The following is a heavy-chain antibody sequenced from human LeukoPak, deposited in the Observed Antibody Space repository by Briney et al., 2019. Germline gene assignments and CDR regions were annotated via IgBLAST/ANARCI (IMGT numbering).Heavy chain of an antibody. Sequence: GSLRLSCAASGFAVSSNHMNWVRQAPGKGLEWVSVIFNGGSTYYADSVKGQFTISRDNSKNTLYLQMNSLRAEDTAVYYCATSIVGLTYDEHFQHWGQGTLVTVSS. CDR1: GFAVSSNH. V-gene: IGHV3-53*01. CDR2: IFNGGST. D-gene: IGHD1-26*01. CDR3: ATSIVGLTYDEHFQH. J-gene: IGHJ1*01.